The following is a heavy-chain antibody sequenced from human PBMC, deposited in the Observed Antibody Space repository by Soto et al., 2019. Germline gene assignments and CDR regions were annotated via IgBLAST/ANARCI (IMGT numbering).Heavy chain of an antibody. CDR3: ATQEVGGSYVYTFDP. V-gene: IGHV4-39*01. D-gene: IGHD1-26*01. CDR1: GGSITSSSYY. J-gene: IGHJ5*02. Sequence: QLHLRESGPGLVKPSETLSLTCTVSGGSITSSSYYWGWIRQPPGKGLEWIGSIYYSGSTYYNPSLKRPVTISAETSKNQFSLKRSSVTAADTAVYYCATQEVGGSYVYTFDPWGQGTLVTVSS. CDR2: IYYSGST.